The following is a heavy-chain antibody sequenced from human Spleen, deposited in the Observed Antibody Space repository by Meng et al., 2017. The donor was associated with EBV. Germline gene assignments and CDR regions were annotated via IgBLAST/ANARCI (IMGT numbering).Heavy chain of an antibody. CDR1: GSSFTSIE. CDR3: SRGKCSTTSCPIDH. V-gene: IGHV1-8*01. J-gene: IGHJ4*02. Sequence: QGQAVHFGAGGKKPGASVTVSCKTPGSSFTSIEINWVRQAPGQGLEWMGWMRTKSGNTGYAQKFQGRVTLTRNTSISTAYMELTNLRSEDTAIYYCSRGKCSTTSCPIDHWGQGTLVTVSS. D-gene: IGHD2-2*01. CDR2: MRTKSGNT.